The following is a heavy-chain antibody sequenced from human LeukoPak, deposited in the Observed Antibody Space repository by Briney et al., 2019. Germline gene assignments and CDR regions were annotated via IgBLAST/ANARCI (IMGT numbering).Heavy chain of an antibody. Sequence: GGSLRLSCAASGFTFSSYWMSWVRQAPGKGLEWVANIKQDGSEKYYVDSVKGRFTISRDNAKNSLYLQMNSLRAEDTAVYYCASSSPGGATMDIDYWGQGTLVTVSS. CDR2: IKQDGSEK. D-gene: IGHD1-26*01. CDR1: GFTFSSYW. CDR3: ASSSPGGATMDIDY. J-gene: IGHJ4*02. V-gene: IGHV3-7*01.